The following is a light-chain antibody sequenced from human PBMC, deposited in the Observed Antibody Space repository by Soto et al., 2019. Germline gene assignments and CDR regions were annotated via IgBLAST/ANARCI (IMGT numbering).Light chain of an antibody. CDR1: QSVSSSY. V-gene: IGKV3-20*01. J-gene: IGKJ2*01. Sequence: EIVLTQSPGTLSLSPGERATLSCRASQSVSSSYLAWYQQKPGQAPRLLIYGASSRATGIPDRFSGSGSGKDFTLTISRLEAEDFGVYYWQQYGSSPYTFCQGTKLEIK. CDR2: GAS. CDR3: QQYGSSPYT.